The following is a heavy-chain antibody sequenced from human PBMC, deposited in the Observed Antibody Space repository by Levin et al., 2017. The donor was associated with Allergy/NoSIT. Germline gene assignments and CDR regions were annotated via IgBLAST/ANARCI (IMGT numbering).Heavy chain of an antibody. CDR1: GGSISSTSYY. J-gene: IGHJ4*01. CDR3: GRDLRYKWNDFPFDT. CDR2: IYYSGST. V-gene: IGHV4-39*07. D-gene: IGHD1-1*01. Sequence: SQTLSLTCTVSGGSISSTSYYWGWIRQPPGKGLEWNGSIYYSGSTYYNPSHKSRVTISVDTSKNQFSLRLRAVTAADTAVYYGGRDLRYKWNDFPFDTCRHAPLVTVSS.